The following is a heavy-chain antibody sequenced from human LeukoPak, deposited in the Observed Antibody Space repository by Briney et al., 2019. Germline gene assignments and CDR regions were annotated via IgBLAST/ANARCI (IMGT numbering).Heavy chain of an antibody. CDR3: ARDRGYSSFDY. CDR2: IKEDGSEI. D-gene: IGHD4-23*01. J-gene: IGHJ4*02. V-gene: IGHV3-7*01. Sequence: GGSLRLSCEASAFTFSSYWMSWVRQAPGKGLEWVANIKEDGSEINYVDSVKGRFTISKDNAKNSLFLQMNSLRVEDTAVYYCARDRGYSSFDYWGQGTLVTVSS. CDR1: AFTFSSYW.